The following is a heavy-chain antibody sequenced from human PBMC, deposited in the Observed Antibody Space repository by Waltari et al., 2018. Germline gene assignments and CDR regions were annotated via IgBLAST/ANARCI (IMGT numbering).Heavy chain of an antibody. D-gene: IGHD3-16*02. CDR3: ARGRGYDYVWGSYRPQAYYFDY. J-gene: IGHJ4*02. CDR1: GGSFSGYY. V-gene: IGHV4-34*01. Sequence: QVQLQQWGAGLLTPSETLSLTCAVYGGSFSGYYWSWIRQPPGKGLEWIGEINHSGSTNYNPSLKSRVTISVDTSKNQFSLKLSSVTAADTAVYYCARGRGYDYVWGSYRPQAYYFDYWGQGTLVTVSS. CDR2: INHSGST.